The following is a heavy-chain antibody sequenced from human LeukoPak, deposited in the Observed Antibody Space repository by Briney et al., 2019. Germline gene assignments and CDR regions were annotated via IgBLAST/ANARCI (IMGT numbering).Heavy chain of an antibody. CDR1: GYSISSGYF. V-gene: IGHV4-38-2*02. CDR2: MYHSGIT. CDR3: ERDGEGFFDY. D-gene: IGHD2-21*01. Sequence: SETLSLTCTVSGYSISSGYFWAWIRQPPGKGLEWIGNMYHSGITYYDPSLKSRVTMSVDTSKNQFSLKLTSVTAADTAVYSCERDGEGFFDYWGQGTLVTVSS. J-gene: IGHJ4*02.